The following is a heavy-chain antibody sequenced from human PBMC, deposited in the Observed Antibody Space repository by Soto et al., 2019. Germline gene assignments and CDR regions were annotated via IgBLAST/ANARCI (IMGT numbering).Heavy chain of an antibody. CDR1: SGSISSADYY. V-gene: IGHV4-30-4*01. CDR2: IYYTGSA. Sequence: VQLQESGPGLVKPSQTLSLTCTVSSGSISSADYYWSWIRQPPGKGLEWIGYIYYTGSAYYNPSLKSRVTMSLDTSKNQFSRKVTSVTAADTAVYYCAAGGSSNWFDPWGQGTLVTVSS. J-gene: IGHJ5*02. CDR3: AAGGSSNWFDP. D-gene: IGHD1-26*01.